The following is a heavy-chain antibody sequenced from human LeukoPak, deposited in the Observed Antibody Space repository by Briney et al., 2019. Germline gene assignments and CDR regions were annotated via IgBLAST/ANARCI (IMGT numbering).Heavy chain of an antibody. CDR2: IYHSGST. J-gene: IGHJ4*02. Sequence: SETLSLTCAVSGGSISSSNWWSWVRQPPGKGLEWIGEIYHSGSTNYNPSLKSRVTISVDKSKNQFSLKLSSVTAADTAVYYGAGGGGGYCSGGSCTTFDYWGQGTLVTVSS. CDR1: GGSISSSNW. D-gene: IGHD2-15*01. V-gene: IGHV4-4*02. CDR3: AGGGGGYCSGGSCTTFDY.